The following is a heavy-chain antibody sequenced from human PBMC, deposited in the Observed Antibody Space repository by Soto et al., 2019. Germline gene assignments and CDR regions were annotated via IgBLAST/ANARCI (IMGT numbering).Heavy chain of an antibody. V-gene: IGHV4-39*01. J-gene: IGHJ4*02. CDR1: GGSISSSYY. D-gene: IGHD1-26*01. Sequence: NPSETLSLTCTVSGGSISSSYYWGWIRQPPGKGLEWIGNIYYSGSTYYNPSLKSRVTISVGTSKNQFSLKLSSVTAADTAVYYCARLQVGAGDYWGQGTLVTVSS. CDR2: IYYSGST. CDR3: ARLQVGAGDY.